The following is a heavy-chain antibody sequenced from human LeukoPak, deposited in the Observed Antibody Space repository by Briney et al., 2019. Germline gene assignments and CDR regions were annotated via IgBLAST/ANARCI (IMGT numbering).Heavy chain of an antibody. Sequence: GGSLRLSCAGSGFSFSSYAMHWVRQAPGKGLEWVAVMSYDESNKYYADSVKGRFTISRDNSKNTLYLQMNSLRAEDTAVYYCAKTHDYGDYSSLWGQGTLVTVSS. CDR2: MSYDESNK. CDR3: AKTHDYGDYSSL. J-gene: IGHJ4*02. V-gene: IGHV3-30-3*02. D-gene: IGHD4-17*01. CDR1: GFSFSSYA.